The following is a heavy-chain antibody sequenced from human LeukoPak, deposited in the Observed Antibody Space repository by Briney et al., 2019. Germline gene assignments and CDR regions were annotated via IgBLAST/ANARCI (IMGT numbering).Heavy chain of an antibody. D-gene: IGHD2-21*01. CDR3: ARGLIVTPDAFDI. CDR1: GFIFSTYV. Sequence: PGGSLRLSCAASGFIFSTYVMTWVRQAQGKGMEWVSSISSSSSYIYYADSVTGRFTISRDNAKNSLYLQMNSLRAEDTAVYYCARGLIVTPDAFDIWGQGTMVTVSS. CDR2: ISSSSSYI. V-gene: IGHV3-21*01. J-gene: IGHJ3*02.